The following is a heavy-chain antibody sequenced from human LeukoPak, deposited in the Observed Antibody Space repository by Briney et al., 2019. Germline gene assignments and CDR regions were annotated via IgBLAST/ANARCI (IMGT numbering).Heavy chain of an antibody. J-gene: IGHJ3*01. D-gene: IGHD6-6*01. CDR2: IWYDGSNK. CDR3: ARSSYSSSSSV. Sequence: HAGGSLRLSCAASGFTFSSYGMHWVRQAPGKGLEWVAVIWYDGSNKYYADSVKGRFTISRDNSKNTLYLQMNSLRAEDTAVYYCARSSYSSSSSVWGQGTMVTVSS. V-gene: IGHV3-33*01. CDR1: GFTFSSYG.